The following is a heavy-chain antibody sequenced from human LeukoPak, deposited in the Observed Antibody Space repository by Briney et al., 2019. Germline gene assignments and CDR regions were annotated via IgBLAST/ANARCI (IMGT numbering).Heavy chain of an antibody. Sequence: ASVKVSCKASGYTFTSYDINWVRQATGQGLEWMGWMNPNSGNTGYAQKFQGRVTMTRNTSISTAYMELSSLRSEDPAVYYCARARHEGGNSEYFQHWGQGTLVTVSS. CDR3: ARARHEGGNSEYFQH. J-gene: IGHJ1*01. CDR1: GYTFTSYD. V-gene: IGHV1-8*01. CDR2: MNPNSGNT. D-gene: IGHD4-23*01.